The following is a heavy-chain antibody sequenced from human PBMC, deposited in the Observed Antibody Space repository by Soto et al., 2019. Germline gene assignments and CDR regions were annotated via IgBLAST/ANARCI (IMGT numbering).Heavy chain of an antibody. D-gene: IGHD2-15*01. CDR3: KASAVVAVHY. V-gene: IGHV3-11*01. CDR1: AFTFSDYY. CDR2: ISGNGNTI. J-gene: IGHJ4*02. Sequence: PGGSLRLSCAASAFTFSDYYMGWIRQAPGKGLEWLSYISGNGNTIYYADSVKGRFTVSRDNAKNLLYLQMNSRRAEDTAVYYDKASAVVAVHYRGQGAMVTVAS.